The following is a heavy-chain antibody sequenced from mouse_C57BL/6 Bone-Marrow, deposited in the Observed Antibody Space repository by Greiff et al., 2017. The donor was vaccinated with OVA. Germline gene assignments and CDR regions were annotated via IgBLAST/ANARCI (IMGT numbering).Heavy chain of an antibody. J-gene: IGHJ1*03. CDR3: ARFPYYYGSSYGYFDV. Sequence: QVTLKESGPGILQPSQTLSLTCSFSGFSLSTFGMGVGWIRQPSGKGLEWLAHIWWDDDKYYNPALKSRLTISKDTSKNPVFFKIANVDPADTATYYCARFPYYYGSSYGYFDVWGTGTTVTVSS. D-gene: IGHD1-1*01. CDR1: GFSLSTFGMG. V-gene: IGHV8-8*01. CDR2: IWWDDDK.